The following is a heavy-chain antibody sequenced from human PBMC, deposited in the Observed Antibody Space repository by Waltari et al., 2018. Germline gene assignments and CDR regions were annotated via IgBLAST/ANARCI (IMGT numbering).Heavy chain of an antibody. D-gene: IGHD2-15*01. CDR1: GDSVSKGDL. CDR2: VHGSGRT. V-gene: IGHV4-4*02. J-gene: IGHJ4*02. CDR3: ARDRGRGLYLDS. Sequence: QLQLQESGPGLVKPSGTLSLTCAVSGDSVSKGDLWSWVRQTPGKGLEWIGQVHGSGRTNYNPSFASRVTVAVDTSNNRFSLKVISATAADTGVYYCARDRGRGLYLDSWGPGTLVTVSP.